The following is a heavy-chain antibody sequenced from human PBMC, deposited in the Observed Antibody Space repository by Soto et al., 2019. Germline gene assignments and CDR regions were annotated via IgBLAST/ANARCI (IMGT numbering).Heavy chain of an antibody. CDR1: GYTFTSYG. Sequence: ASVKVSCKASGYTFTSYGISWVRQAPGQGLEWMGWISAYNGNTNYAQKLQGRVTMTTDTSTSTAYMELRSLRSDDTAVYYCAREVGVVVVAATYYYYYHMDVWGKGTTVTVSS. CDR2: ISAYNGNT. D-gene: IGHD2-15*01. J-gene: IGHJ6*03. CDR3: AREVGVVVVAATYYYYYHMDV. V-gene: IGHV1-18*01.